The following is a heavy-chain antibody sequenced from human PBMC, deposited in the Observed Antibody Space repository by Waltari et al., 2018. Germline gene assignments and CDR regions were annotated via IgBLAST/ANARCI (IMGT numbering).Heavy chain of an antibody. J-gene: IGHJ4*02. V-gene: IGHV3-23*01. CDR3: AKDQGITFGGVIVRALDY. Sequence: EVQLLESGGGLVQPGGSLRLSCAASGFTFSSYAMSWVRQAPGKGLEWVSAISGSGGSTYYANSVKGRFTISRDNSKNTLYLQMNSLRAEDTAVYYCAKDQGITFGGVIVRALDYWGQGTLVIVSS. D-gene: IGHD3-16*02. CDR1: GFTFSSYA. CDR2: ISGSGGST.